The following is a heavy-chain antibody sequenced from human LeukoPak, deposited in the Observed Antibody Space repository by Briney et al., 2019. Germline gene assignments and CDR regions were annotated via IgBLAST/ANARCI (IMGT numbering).Heavy chain of an antibody. V-gene: IGHV1-8*01. CDR3: ATSDRFRWYSSETAAFDI. Sequence: ASVKVSCKASGYTFTSYDINWVRQATGQGLEWMGGMNPNSGNTGYAQKFQGRVTMTRNTSISTAYMELSSLRSEDTAVYYCATSDRFRWYSSETAAFDIWGQGTMVTVSS. CDR1: GYTFTSYD. J-gene: IGHJ3*02. CDR2: MNPNSGNT. D-gene: IGHD6-25*01.